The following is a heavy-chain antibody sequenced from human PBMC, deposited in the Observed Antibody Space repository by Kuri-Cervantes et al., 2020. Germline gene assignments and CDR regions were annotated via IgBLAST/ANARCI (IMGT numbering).Heavy chain of an antibody. Sequence: GESLKISCAASGFTFSNAWMSWVRQAPGKGLEWVAVISYDGSNKYYADSVKGRFTISRDDAKNSLYLQMNSLRAEDTAMYYCARLDTAMGGRAYWGQGTLVTDSS. D-gene: IGHD5-18*01. CDR1: GFTFSNAW. CDR2: ISYDGSNK. J-gene: IGHJ4*02. V-gene: IGHV3-30*03. CDR3: ARLDTAMGGRAY.